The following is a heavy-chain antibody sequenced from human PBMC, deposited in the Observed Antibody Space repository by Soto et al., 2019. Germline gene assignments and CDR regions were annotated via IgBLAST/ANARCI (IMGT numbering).Heavy chain of an antibody. J-gene: IGHJ5*02. CDR3: ARQEASSSGWYFRS. CDR2: IYPGDSDT. D-gene: IGHD6-19*01. CDR1: GDSFTSYW. V-gene: IGHV5-51*01. Sequence: EESLKISCNGSGDSFTSYWIGWVRQMPGKGLEWMGIIYPGDSDTRYSPSFQGQVTISADKSISTAYLQWSSLKASDTAMYYCARQEASSSGWYFRSWGQGTLVTVSS.